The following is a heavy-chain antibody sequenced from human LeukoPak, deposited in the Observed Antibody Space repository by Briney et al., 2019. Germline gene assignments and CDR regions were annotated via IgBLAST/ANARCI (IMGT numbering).Heavy chain of an antibody. CDR2: IYTSGST. CDR1: GGSISNYY. Sequence: SETLSLTCAVSGGSISNYYWSWIRQPAGNGLEWIGRIYTSGSTYYNPPLKSRVTISVDTSKNQFSLKLSSVTAADTAVYYCARYWGPYDNSGSYFDYWGQGTLVTVSS. D-gene: IGHD3-22*01. J-gene: IGHJ4*02. V-gene: IGHV4-59*10. CDR3: ARYWGPYDNSGSYFDY.